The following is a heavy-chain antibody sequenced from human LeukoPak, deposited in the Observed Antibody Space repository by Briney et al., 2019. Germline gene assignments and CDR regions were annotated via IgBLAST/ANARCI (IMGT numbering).Heavy chain of an antibody. CDR1: GFTFSSYA. CDR3: AKAVYGYYDFWSGPDY. J-gene: IGHJ4*02. D-gene: IGHD3-3*01. V-gene: IGHV3-64*01. Sequence: GGSLRLSCAASGFTFSSYAMHWVRQAPGKGLEYVSAISSNGGSTYYANSVKGRFTISRDNSKNTLYLQMNSLRAEDTAVYYCAKAVYGYYDFWSGPDYWGQGTLVTVSS. CDR2: ISSNGGST.